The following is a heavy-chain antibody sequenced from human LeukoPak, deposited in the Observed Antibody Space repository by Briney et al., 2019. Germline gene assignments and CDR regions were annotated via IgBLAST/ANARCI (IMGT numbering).Heavy chain of an antibody. CDR2: ISGDGGST. J-gene: IGHJ4*02. D-gene: IGHD3-22*01. CDR1: GFTFDDYA. CDR3: AKEEMDSSGYSPLDY. Sequence: GGSLRLSCAASGFTFDDYAMHWVRHAPGKGLEWVSLISGDGGSTYYADSVKGRFTISRDNSKNSLYLQMNSLRTEDTALYYCAKEEMDSSGYSPLDYWGQGTLVTVSS. V-gene: IGHV3-43*02.